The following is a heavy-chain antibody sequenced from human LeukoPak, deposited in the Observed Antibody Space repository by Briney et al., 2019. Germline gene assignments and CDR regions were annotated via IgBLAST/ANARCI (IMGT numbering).Heavy chain of an antibody. V-gene: IGHV3-7*01. CDR3: AKDLSYSYDI. CDR1: GFTVSSNY. CDR2: IKQDGNEK. J-gene: IGHJ3*02. Sequence: GGSLGLSCAASGFTVSSNYMSWVRQAPGKGLEWVANIKQDGNEKYYVDSVRGRFTISRDNSKNTVYLEMDSLRADDTALYRCAKDLSYSYDIWGQGTKVTVSS. D-gene: IGHD2-15*01.